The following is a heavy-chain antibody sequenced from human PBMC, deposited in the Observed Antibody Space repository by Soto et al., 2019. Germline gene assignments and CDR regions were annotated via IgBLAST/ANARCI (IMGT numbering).Heavy chain of an antibody. CDR3: ARPRLISHYYGMDV. CDR2: IYYSGST. J-gene: IGHJ6*02. CDR1: GDSISSRSYY. V-gene: IGHV4-39*01. D-gene: IGHD2-8*01. Sequence: HSETLSLTCTVSGDSISSRSYYWGWIRQPPGKGLEWIGSIYYSGSTYYNPSLKSRVTISVDTSKNQFSLKLSSVTAADTAVYYCARPRLISHYYGMDVWGQGTTVTVS.